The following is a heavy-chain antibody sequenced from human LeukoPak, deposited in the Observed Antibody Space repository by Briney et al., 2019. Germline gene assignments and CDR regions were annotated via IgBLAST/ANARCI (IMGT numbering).Heavy chain of an antibody. CDR2: ISGSGGST. CDR1: GFTFSSYA. CDR3: ATQGDDSSGYYLDY. Sequence: GSLRLSCAASGFTFSSYAMSWVRQAPGRGLEWVSAISGSGGSTYYADSVKGRFTISRDNSKNTLYLQMNSLRAEDTAVYYCATQGDDSSGYYLDYWGQGTLVTVSS. D-gene: IGHD3-22*01. V-gene: IGHV3-23*01. J-gene: IGHJ4*02.